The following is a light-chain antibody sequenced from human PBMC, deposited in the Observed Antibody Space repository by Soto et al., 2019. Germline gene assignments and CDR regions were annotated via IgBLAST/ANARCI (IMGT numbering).Light chain of an antibody. CDR3: QQYESYSPLT. Sequence: DIQMTQSPSTLSASVGDRVTITCRASQSISSWLAWYQKKPGKAPKLLIYKASGLDSWVPSRFSGSGSGTDFTLTISSLQPDDFATYYGQQYESYSPLTFGGGTKVEIK. CDR1: QSISSW. J-gene: IGKJ4*01. CDR2: KAS. V-gene: IGKV1-5*03.